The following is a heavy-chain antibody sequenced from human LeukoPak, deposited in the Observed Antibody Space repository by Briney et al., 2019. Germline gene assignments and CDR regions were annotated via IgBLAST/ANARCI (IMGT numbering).Heavy chain of an antibody. CDR2: ISWNSGTI. D-gene: IGHD3-22*01. Sequence: GRSLRLSCAASGFTFDDFGMHWVRQGPGKGLEWVSGISWNSGTIGYADSVKGRFTISRDNAKNSLYQQMNSLRAEDTAVYYCARGGAYYYDSNADAFDIWGQGTMVTVSS. V-gene: IGHV3-9*01. J-gene: IGHJ3*02. CDR1: GFTFDDFG. CDR3: ARGGAYYYDSNADAFDI.